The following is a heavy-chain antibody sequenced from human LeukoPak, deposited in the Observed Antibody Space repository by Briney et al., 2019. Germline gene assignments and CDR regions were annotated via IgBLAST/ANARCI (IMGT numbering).Heavy chain of an antibody. D-gene: IGHD3-3*01. V-gene: IGHV3-23*01. CDR1: GFTFSSSA. CDR3: AKDRNDFWSGYSHANWFDP. Sequence: GGSLRLSCAASGFTFSSSAMSWVRQAPGWGLGWVSTVSGGAGSSTYYAESVKGRFTISRDNSRNTVYLQMNSLRAEDTAVYYCAKDRNDFWSGYSHANWFDPWGQGTLVTVSS. J-gene: IGHJ5*02. CDR2: VSGGAGSST.